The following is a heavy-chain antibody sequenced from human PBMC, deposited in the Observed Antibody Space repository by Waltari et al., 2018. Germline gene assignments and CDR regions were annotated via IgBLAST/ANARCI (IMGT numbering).Heavy chain of an antibody. CDR2: INKDGSKK. CDR1: GFTFSSNW. D-gene: IGHD3-3*01. V-gene: IGHV3-7*03. Sequence: EVQLVESGGGLVQPGGSLRLSCAASGFTFSSNWMNWVRQAPGKGLEWVAIINKDGSKKFYVDSVRGRFTVSRDNAKNSLYLQMNSLRVDDTAVYYCARDEEWSSDRWGQGTLVTVSS. CDR3: ARDEEWSSDR. J-gene: IGHJ4*02.